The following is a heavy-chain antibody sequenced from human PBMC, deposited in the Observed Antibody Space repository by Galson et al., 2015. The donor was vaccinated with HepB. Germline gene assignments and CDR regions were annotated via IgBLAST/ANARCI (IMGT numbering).Heavy chain of an antibody. Sequence: SETLSLTCTVSGGSISSSSYYWGWIRQPPGKGLEWIGSIYYSGSTYYNPSLKSRVTISVDTSKNQFSLKLSSVTAADTAVYYCHQRYSGMPASFDYWGQGTLVTVSS. V-gene: IGHV4-39*07. CDR1: GGSISSSSYY. CDR2: IYYSGST. J-gene: IGHJ4*02. CDR3: HQRYSGMPASFDY. D-gene: IGHD1-26*01.